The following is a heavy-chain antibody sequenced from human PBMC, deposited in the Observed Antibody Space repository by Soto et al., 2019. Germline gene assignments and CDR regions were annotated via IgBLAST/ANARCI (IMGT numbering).Heavy chain of an antibody. CDR2: IKSKSDGGTT. V-gene: IGHV3-15*07. CDR1: GFSFSNAW. J-gene: IGHJ4*02. Sequence: EVQLEESGGGLVKPGGSLRLSCAASGFSFSNAWMNWVRQAPGKGLEWVGRIKSKSDGGTTDYAAPVRGRFTISRDDSKHMLYLQMNSLKGEDTAVYYCTTDSPLDYWGQGTLVTVSS. CDR3: TTDSPLDY.